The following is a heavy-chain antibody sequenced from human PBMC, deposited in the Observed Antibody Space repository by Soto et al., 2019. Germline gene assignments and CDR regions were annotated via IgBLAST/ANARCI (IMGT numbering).Heavy chain of an antibody. CDR2: ISSRSSYI. Sequence: GGSLRLSCAASGFTFSSYAMSWVRQAPGKGLEWVSSISSRSSYIYNADSVKGRFTISRDNAKNSLYLQMNSLRAEDTAVYYCAIDSTLYYDFWSGYGYWFDPWGQGTLVTVSS. CDR1: GFTFSSYA. D-gene: IGHD3-3*01. CDR3: AIDSTLYYDFWSGYGYWFDP. V-gene: IGHV3-21*01. J-gene: IGHJ5*02.